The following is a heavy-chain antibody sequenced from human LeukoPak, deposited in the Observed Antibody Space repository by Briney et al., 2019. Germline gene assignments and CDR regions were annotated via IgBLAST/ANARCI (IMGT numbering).Heavy chain of an antibody. D-gene: IGHD3-9*01. J-gene: IGHJ4*02. CDR1: GFTFSSYS. CDR2: ISSSSSTI. Sequence: GGSLRLSCAASGFTFSSYSMNWVRQAPGKGLEWVSYISSSSSTIYYADSVKGRFTISRDNAKNSLYLQMNSLRAEDTAVYYCARDIREYDILTGRDYWGQGTLVTVSS. CDR3: ARDIREYDILTGRDY. V-gene: IGHV3-48*04.